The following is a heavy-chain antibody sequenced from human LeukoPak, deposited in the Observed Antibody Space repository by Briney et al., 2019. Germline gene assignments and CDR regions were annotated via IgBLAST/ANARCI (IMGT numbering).Heavy chain of an antibody. CDR2: ISWDGGST. CDR3: VRESGDYGSADMPGYYYYMDV. J-gene: IGHJ6*03. V-gene: IGHV3-43*01. CDR1: GFAFDDYT. Sequence: GGSLRLSCAASGFAFDDYTMHWVRQAPGKGLEWVSLISWDGGSTYYADSVKGRFTISRDNAKNTVYLQMTTLRAEDTALYYCVRESGDYGSADMPGYYYYMDVWAKGTTVIVSS. D-gene: IGHD3-10*01.